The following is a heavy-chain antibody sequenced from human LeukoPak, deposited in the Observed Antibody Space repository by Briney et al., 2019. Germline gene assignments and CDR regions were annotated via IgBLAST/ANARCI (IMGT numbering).Heavy chain of an antibody. CDR2: ISYDGTIR. D-gene: IGHD2-2*01. CDR3: AKGGCSSTTCYLANP. J-gene: IGHJ5*02. CDR1: GLTFSSYG. V-gene: IGHV3-30*18. Sequence: GGSLRLSCAASGLTFSSYGMHWVRQGPGKGLEWVAVISYDGTIRNYADSVKGRFTISRDNSKNTLYLQMNSLTAEDTAQYYCAKGGCSSTTCYLANPWGQGTLVTVSS.